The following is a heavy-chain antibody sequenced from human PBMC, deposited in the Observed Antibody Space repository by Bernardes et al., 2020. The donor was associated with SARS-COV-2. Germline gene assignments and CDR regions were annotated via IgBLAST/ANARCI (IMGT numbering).Heavy chain of an antibody. CDR3: ARRDYRLDY. CDR2: ISNSGNYI. J-gene: IGHJ4*02. Sequence: GSLRLSCTASGFIFSNSYMNWVRQAPGRGLEWVASISNSGNYIFYADSVKGRFTLSRDNAKNSVYLQMNGLRAEDTGIYYCARRDYRLDYWGQGALVTVSS. CDR1: GFIFSNSY. D-gene: IGHD2-21*01. V-gene: IGHV3-21*04.